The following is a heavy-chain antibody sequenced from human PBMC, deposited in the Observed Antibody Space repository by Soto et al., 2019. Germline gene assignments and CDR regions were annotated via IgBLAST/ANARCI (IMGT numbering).Heavy chain of an antibody. Sequence: SVKVSCKASGGSFSTYTISWVRQAPGQGLEWMGRIIPILGTANYAQRFQGRITITADKSTTTAYMELSSLRSEDTAVYYCARDSGGMDVWGQGTTVTVSS. CDR1: GGSFSTYT. J-gene: IGHJ6*02. CDR2: IIPILGTA. V-gene: IGHV1-69*08. CDR3: ARDSGGMDV.